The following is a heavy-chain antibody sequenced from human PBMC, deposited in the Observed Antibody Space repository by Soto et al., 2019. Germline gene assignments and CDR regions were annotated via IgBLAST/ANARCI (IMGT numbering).Heavy chain of an antibody. D-gene: IGHD2-15*01. CDR2: IYHSGST. CDR3: ARLDYSVAYFDY. V-gene: IGHV4-4*02. CDR1: GGSISSSNW. Sequence: QVQLQESGPGLVKPSGTLSLTFAVSGGSISSSNWWSWVRQSPGKGLEWIGEIYHSGSTNYNPSLQSRVTISVYKSKNQVSLKLSSVTAADTAVYYCARLDYSVAYFDYWGQGTLVTVSS. J-gene: IGHJ4*02.